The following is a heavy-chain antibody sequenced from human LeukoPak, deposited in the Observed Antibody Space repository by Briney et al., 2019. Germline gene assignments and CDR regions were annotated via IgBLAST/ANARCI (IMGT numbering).Heavy chain of an antibody. D-gene: IGHD3-10*01. CDR1: GFIFSNYG. CDR2: ISDDGRNK. CDR3: AKSIYGYGSGSYQGTFDY. J-gene: IGHJ4*02. V-gene: IGHV3-30*18. Sequence: GGSLRLSCEASGFIFSNYGMHWVRQAPGKGMEWVAVISDDGRNKYYVDSVKGRFTISRDNSKNTLYLQMNGLRAEDTAVYFCAKSIYGYGSGSYQGTFDYWGQGTLVTVSS.